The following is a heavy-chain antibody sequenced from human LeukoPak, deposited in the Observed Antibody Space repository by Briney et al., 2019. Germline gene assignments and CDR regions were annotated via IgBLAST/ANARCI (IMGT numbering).Heavy chain of an antibody. D-gene: IGHD2-15*01. CDR2: INHSGST. CDR3: ARLCGGSCYSRGAFDI. CDR1: GGSFSGYY. V-gene: IGHV4-34*01. J-gene: IGHJ3*02. Sequence: PSETLSLTCAVYGGSFSGYYWSWLRQPPGKGLEWIGEINHSGSTNYNPSLKSRVTISVDTSKNQFSLKLSSVTAADTAVYYCARLCGGSCYSRGAFDIWGQGTMVTVSS.